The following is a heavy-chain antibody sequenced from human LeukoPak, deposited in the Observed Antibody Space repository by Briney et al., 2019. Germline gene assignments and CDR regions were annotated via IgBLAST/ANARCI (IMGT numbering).Heavy chain of an antibody. V-gene: IGHV3-21*01. D-gene: IGHD4-11*01. Sequence: GGSLRLSCAASGFTFSSYSMNWVRQAPGKGLEWVSSISSTSTYIYYADSVKGRFTISRDNAKNSLYLQMNSLRAEDTAVYYCARDRTVTSSPYYFDYWGQGTLVTVSS. J-gene: IGHJ4*02. CDR3: ARDRTVTSSPYYFDY. CDR2: ISSTSTYI. CDR1: GFTFSSYS.